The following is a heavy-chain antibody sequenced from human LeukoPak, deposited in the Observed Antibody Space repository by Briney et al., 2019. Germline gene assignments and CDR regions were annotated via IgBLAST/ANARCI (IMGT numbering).Heavy chain of an antibody. CDR2: IYSGGST. V-gene: IGHV3-66*01. CDR1: GFTASSNY. Sequence: GESLRLSCAASGFTASSNYMSWVRQAPGKGLEWVSVIYSGGSTYYADSVKGRFTISRDNSKNTLYLQMNSLRAEDTAVYYCASTQRGDYFDYWGQGTLVTVSS. CDR3: ASTQRGDYFDY. D-gene: IGHD2-15*01. J-gene: IGHJ4*02.